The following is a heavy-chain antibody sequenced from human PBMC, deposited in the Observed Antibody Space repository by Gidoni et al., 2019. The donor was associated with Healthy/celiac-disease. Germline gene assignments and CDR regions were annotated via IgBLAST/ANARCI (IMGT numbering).Heavy chain of an antibody. D-gene: IGHD6-19*01. CDR3: ARQAYSSGWGPGTYDY. CDR2: IYYSGST. V-gene: IGHV4-59*08. J-gene: IGHJ4*02. CDR1: GGSISRYY. Sequence: QVQLQESGPGLVKPSETLSLTCTVPGGSISRYYWSWIRQPPGKGLEWIGYIYYSGSTNYNPSLKSRVTISVDTSKNQFSLKLSSVTAADTAVYYCARQAYSSGWGPGTYDYWGQGTLVTVSS.